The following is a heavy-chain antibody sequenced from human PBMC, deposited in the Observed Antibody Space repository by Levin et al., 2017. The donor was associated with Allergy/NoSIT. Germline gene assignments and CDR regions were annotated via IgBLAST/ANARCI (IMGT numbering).Heavy chain of an antibody. V-gene: IGHV3-21*01. D-gene: IGHD3-22*01. J-gene: IGHJ4*02. CDR3: TRSGSPDY. CDR1: GFTFSDYT. Sequence: GGSLRLSCAASGFTFSDYTMNWVRQAPGKGLEWVSSISPNSNYIYYADSLKGRFTISRDNPKTSVFLQMNSLKAEDTALYYCTRSGSPDYWGQGTLVTVSS. CDR2: ISPNSNYI.